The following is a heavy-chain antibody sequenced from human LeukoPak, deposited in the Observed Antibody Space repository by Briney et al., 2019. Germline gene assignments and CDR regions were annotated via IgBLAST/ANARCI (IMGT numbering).Heavy chain of an antibody. Sequence: PGGSLRLSCAASGFTFSSYTMNWVRQPPGKGLEWVSNIGTSTTTIYYADSVKGRFTISRDNAKNSLYLQMNSLRADDTAVYYCARGMRGYSSSWGQGTLVTVSS. CDR2: IGTSTTTI. CDR3: ARGMRGYSSS. D-gene: IGHD3-22*01. V-gene: IGHV3-48*01. CDR1: GFTFSSYT. J-gene: IGHJ5*02.